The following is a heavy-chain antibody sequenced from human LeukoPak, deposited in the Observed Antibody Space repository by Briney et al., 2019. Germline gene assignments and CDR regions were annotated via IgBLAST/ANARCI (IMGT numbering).Heavy chain of an antibody. J-gene: IGHJ6*01. CDR2: ISGSDGRT. Sequence: GGSLRLSCAASGFTFRSYPISWVRQAPGRGVEWASAISGSDGRTYYAYSEKGRFPIPIHHPKNTLYPQNNSLRAGDRAVYECAKHVRCYYGDLWG. CDR3: AKHVRCYYGDL. D-gene: IGHD4-17*01. CDR1: GFTFRSYP. V-gene: IGHV3-23*01.